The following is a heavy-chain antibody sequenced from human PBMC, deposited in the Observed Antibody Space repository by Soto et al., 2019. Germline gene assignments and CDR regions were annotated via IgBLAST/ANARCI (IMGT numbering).Heavy chain of an antibody. J-gene: IGHJ4*02. CDR1: GYRFTGYW. Sequence: VESLKISCQASGYRFTGYWICCCLQMSVKVLEWIGIIYPGDSDTRYSPSFQGQVTISADKSTNTAYLQWSSLKASDTAVYYCARGGVYYYGSGSTLPIGYWGQGTLVTVSS. D-gene: IGHD3-10*01. CDR2: IYPGDSDT. V-gene: IGHV5-51*01. CDR3: ARGGVYYYGSGSTLPIGY.